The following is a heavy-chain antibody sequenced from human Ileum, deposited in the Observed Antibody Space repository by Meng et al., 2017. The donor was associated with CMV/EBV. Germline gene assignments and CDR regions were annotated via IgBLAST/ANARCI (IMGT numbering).Heavy chain of an antibody. CDR1: GFTFQDSG. J-gene: IGHJ3*01. D-gene: IGHD3-10*01. Sequence: SFAASGFTFQDSGMHWVRQAPGKGLEWVSGISWNSARIDYADSVKGRFTISRDNAKNSLYLQMNSLRTEDTALYYCAKAQFLSGGMDAFDFWGQGTMVTVSS. CDR3: AKAQFLSGGMDAFDF. CDR2: ISWNSARI. V-gene: IGHV3-9*01.